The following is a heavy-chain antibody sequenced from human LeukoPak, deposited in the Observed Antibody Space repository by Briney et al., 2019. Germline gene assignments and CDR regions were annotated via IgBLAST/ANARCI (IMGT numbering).Heavy chain of an antibody. J-gene: IGHJ4*02. V-gene: IGHV3-9*01. CDR3: AKDVSIAVAGTGDY. CDR2: ISWNSGSI. Sequence: GGSLRLSCAASGFTFDDYAMHWVRQAPGKGLEWVSGISWNSGSIGYADSVKGRFTISRDNAKNSLYLQMNSLRAEDTALYYCAKDVSIAVAGTGDYWGQGTLVTVSS. D-gene: IGHD6-19*01. CDR1: GFTFDDYA.